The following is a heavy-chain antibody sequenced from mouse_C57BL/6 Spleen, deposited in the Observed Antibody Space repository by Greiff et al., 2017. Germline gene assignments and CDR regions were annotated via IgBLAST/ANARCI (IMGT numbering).Heavy chain of an antibody. CDR2: IHPNSGST. Sequence: VQLQQPGAELVKPGASVKLSCKASGYTFTSSWMHWVKQRPGQGLEWIGMIHPNSGSTNYNEKFKSKATLTVDKSSSTAYMQLSSLTSEDSAVYYCAREGVYYGSSPVFAYWGQGTLVTVSA. CDR1: GYTFTSSW. CDR3: AREGVYYGSSPVFAY. D-gene: IGHD1-1*01. V-gene: IGHV1-64*01. J-gene: IGHJ3*01.